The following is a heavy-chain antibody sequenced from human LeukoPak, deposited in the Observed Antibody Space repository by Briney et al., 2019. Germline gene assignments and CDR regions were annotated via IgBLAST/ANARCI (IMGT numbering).Heavy chain of an antibody. J-gene: IGHJ5*02. Sequence: GGSLRLSCAASGFTFSSYGMHWVRQAPGKGQEWVAVISYDGSNKYYADSVKGRFTISRDNSKNTLYLQMNSLRAEDTAVYYCASFAFDPWGQGTLVTVSS. CDR2: ISYDGSNK. V-gene: IGHV3-30*03. CDR3: ASFAFDP. CDR1: GFTFSSYG.